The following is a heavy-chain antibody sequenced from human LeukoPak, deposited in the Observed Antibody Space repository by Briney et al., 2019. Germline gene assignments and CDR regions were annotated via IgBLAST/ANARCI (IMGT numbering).Heavy chain of an antibody. D-gene: IGHD3-10*01. CDR3: AREYYYGSGGLTDY. J-gene: IGHJ4*02. CDR1: GFTFSSYW. CDR2: INTDGSST. Sequence: GGSLRLSCAASGFTFSSYWMHWVRQAPGKGLVWVSRINTDGSSTSYADSVKGRFTISRDNAKNTLYLQMNSLRAEDTAVYYCAREYYYGSGGLTDYWGQGALVTVSS. V-gene: IGHV3-74*01.